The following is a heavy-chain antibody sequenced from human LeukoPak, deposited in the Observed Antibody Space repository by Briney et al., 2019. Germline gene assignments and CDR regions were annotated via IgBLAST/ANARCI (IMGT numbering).Heavy chain of an antibody. D-gene: IGHD6-19*01. CDR1: GGSFSGYY. CDR3: ARSGGRGWYEFDP. CDR2: INHSGST. Sequence: SETLSLTCAVYGGSFSGYYWRWIRQPPGKGLEWIGEINHSGSTNYYPSLKSRVTISVDTYKNQFSLKLSFLTAANTAVYYCARSGGRGWYEFDPWGQGTLVTVSS. J-gene: IGHJ5*02. V-gene: IGHV4-34*01.